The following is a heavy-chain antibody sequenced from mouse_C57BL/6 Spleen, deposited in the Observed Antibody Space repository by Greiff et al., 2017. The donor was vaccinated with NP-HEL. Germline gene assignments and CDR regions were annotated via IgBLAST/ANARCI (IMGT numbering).Heavy chain of an antibody. CDR3: TSRRSLGFDY. Sequence: SGTVLARPGASVKMSCKTSGYTFTSYWMHWVNQRPGQGLEWIGAIYPGNSDTRSNQKFKGKAKLTAVNSSSTSYMELSSLTNENSAVYCTTSRRSLGFDYWGQGTTLTVSS. CDR1: GYTFTSYW. V-gene: IGHV1-5*01. D-gene: IGHD3-1*01. J-gene: IGHJ2*01. CDR2: IYPGNSDT.